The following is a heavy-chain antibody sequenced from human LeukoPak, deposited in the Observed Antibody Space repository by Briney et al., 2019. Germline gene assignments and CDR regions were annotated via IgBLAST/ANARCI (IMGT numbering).Heavy chain of an antibody. Sequence: PGGSLRLSCAASGFTFSSYGMHWVRQAPGKGLEWVAVISYDGSNKYYADSVKGRFTISRDNSKNTLYLQMNSLRAEDTAVYYCARLPYVWGSYWDMDVWGRGTTVTISS. CDR2: ISYDGSNK. D-gene: IGHD3-16*01. V-gene: IGHV3-30*03. CDR1: GFTFSSYG. J-gene: IGHJ6*03. CDR3: ARLPYVWGSYWDMDV.